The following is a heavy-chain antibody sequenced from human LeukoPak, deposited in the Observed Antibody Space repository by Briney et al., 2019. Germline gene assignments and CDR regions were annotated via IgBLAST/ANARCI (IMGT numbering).Heavy chain of an antibody. CDR2: ISGTGSYI. CDR1: GFTFSSYA. Sequence: PGGAPRLSRVASGFTFSSYAMSWVRQAPGEGLEWVSAISGTGSYIYYADSVKGRFPISRDNSKNTLYLQMNSLRDEDTAEYYCAKSLLTTASGTGRAFDIWGQGIMVTVSS. CDR3: AKSLLTTASGTGRAFDI. J-gene: IGHJ3*02. D-gene: IGHD1-26*01. V-gene: IGHV3-23*01.